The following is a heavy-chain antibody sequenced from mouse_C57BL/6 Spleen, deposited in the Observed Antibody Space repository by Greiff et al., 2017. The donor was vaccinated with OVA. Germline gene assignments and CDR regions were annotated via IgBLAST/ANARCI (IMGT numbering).Heavy chain of an antibody. D-gene: IGHD1-1*01. CDR3: ARDGSRGYFDY. CDR2: ISYSGST. V-gene: IGHV3-1*01. Sequence: EVHLVESGPGMVKPSQSLSLTCTVTGYSITSGYDWHWIRHFPGNKLEWMGYISYSGSTNYNPSLKSRISITHDTSKNHFFLKLNSVTTEDTATYYCARDGSRGYFDYWGQGTTLTVSS. CDR1: GYSITSGYD. J-gene: IGHJ2*01.